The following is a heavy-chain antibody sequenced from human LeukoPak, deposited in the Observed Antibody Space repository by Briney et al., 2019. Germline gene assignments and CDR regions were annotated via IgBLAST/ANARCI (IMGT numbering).Heavy chain of an antibody. Sequence: GGSLRLSCAASGFTFYDFAMHWVRHAPGKGLEWVSGISWNSDTISYAASVKGRFTISRDNAKNSLYLQMNSLRAEDTALYYCAKGPPDSGIAVTGHFQHWGQGTLVTVSS. CDR3: AKGPPDSGIAVTGHFQH. V-gene: IGHV3-9*01. CDR2: ISWNSDTI. CDR1: GFTFYDFA. D-gene: IGHD6-19*01. J-gene: IGHJ1*01.